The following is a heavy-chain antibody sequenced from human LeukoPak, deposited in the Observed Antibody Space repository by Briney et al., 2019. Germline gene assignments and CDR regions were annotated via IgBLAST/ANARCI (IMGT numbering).Heavy chain of an antibody. Sequence: SGPTLVKPTQTLTLTCTFSGFSLSTSGAGVGWIRQPPGKALEWLALIYWDDDKRYSPSLKSRLTITKDTSKNQVVLTMTNMDPVDTATYYCAHRLRTYYYGSGSYYNWFDPWGQGTLVTVSS. CDR3: AHRLRTYYYGSGSYYNWFDP. CDR1: GFSLSTSGAG. V-gene: IGHV2-5*02. J-gene: IGHJ5*02. D-gene: IGHD3-10*01. CDR2: IYWDDDK.